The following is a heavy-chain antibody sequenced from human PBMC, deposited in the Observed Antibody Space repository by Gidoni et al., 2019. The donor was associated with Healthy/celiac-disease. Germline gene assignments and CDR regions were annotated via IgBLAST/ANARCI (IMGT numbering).Heavy chain of an antibody. J-gene: IGHJ6*02. D-gene: IGHD6-13*01. CDR2: ISWNSGSI. CDR3: AKETGYSSSPGGFYYYYGMDV. Sequence: EVQLVESGGGLVQPGRSLRLSCAASGFTLDDYAMHWVRQAPGKGLEWVSGISWNSGSIGYADSVKGRFTISRDNAKNSLYLQMNSLRAEDTALYYCAKETGYSSSPGGFYYYYGMDVWGQGTTVTVSS. V-gene: IGHV3-9*01. CDR1: GFTLDDYA.